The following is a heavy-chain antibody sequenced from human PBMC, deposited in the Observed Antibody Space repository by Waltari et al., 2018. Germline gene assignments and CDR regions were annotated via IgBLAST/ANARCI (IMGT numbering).Heavy chain of an antibody. Sequence: ELQLVESGGGLVQPGGSLRLSCAASGFPFNNHYMSWVRQAPGKGLEWVSIIYSRGATYYAESVKGRFTISRDNSNTLYLQMRSLRTEDTAVYYCARHCGGDCLHWYFDLWGRGTLVTVSS. V-gene: IGHV3-66*02. CDR2: IYSRGAT. CDR1: GFPFNNHY. D-gene: IGHD2-21*01. J-gene: IGHJ2*01. CDR3: ARHCGGDCLHWYFDL.